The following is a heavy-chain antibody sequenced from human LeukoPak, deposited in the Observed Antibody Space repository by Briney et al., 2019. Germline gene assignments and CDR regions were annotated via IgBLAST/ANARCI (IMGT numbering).Heavy chain of an antibody. V-gene: IGHV3-74*01. CDR1: GFTFSSYW. Sequence: GGSLRLSCAASGFTFSSYWMHWVRQAPGKGLVWVSRINSDGSSTSYADSVKSRFTISRDNAKNTLYLQMNSLRAEDTAVYYCARDWAAGHGYYWGQGTLVTVSS. J-gene: IGHJ4*02. CDR2: INSDGSST. CDR3: ARDWAAGHGYY. D-gene: IGHD6-13*01.